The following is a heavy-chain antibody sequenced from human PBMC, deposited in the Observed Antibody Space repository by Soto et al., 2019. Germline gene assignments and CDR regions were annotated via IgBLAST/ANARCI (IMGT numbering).Heavy chain of an antibody. Sequence: QVQLVQSGAEVKKPGASVKVSCKASGYTFTSYYMHWVRQAPGQGLEWMGIINPSGGSTSYAQKFQGRVTMTRDTSTSTVYMELSSLRSEETAVYYCARRYYDFWSGYGYFDYWGQGTLVTVSS. J-gene: IGHJ4*02. V-gene: IGHV1-46*01. CDR3: ARRYYDFWSGYGYFDY. CDR1: GYTFTSYY. D-gene: IGHD3-3*01. CDR2: INPSGGST.